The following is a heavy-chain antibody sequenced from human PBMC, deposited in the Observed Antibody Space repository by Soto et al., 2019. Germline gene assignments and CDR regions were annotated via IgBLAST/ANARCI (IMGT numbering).Heavy chain of an antibody. Sequence: QEQLVESGGGLVRPGGSLRLSCAASGFTFSAYYMTWMRQAPGKGLEWVSYITSSSDYTNYAGSVEGRFTISRDNAKNSLYLQMNSLRVEDTAVYYCVREYYYGMDVWGQGTTVTVSS. CDR3: VREYYYGMDV. V-gene: IGHV3-11*05. J-gene: IGHJ6*02. CDR1: GFTFSAYY. CDR2: ITSSSDYT.